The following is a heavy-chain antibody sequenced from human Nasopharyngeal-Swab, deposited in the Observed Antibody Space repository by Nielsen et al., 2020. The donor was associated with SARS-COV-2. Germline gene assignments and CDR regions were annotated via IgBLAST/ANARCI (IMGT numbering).Heavy chain of an antibody. V-gene: IGHV3-30*04. Sequence: GESLKISCAASGFTFSSYAMHWVRQAPGKGLEWVAVISYDGSNKYYADSVKGRFTISRDNSKNTLYLQMNSLRAEDTAVYYCARDRVGGGDFDYWGQGTLVTVSS. CDR1: GFTFSSYA. J-gene: IGHJ4*02. CDR3: ARDRVGGGDFDY. D-gene: IGHD3-16*01. CDR2: ISYDGSNK.